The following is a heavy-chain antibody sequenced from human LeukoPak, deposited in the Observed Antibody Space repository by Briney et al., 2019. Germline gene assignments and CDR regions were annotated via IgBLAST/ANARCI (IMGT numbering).Heavy chain of an antibody. D-gene: IGHD3-3*01. CDR3: ASNGDFWSGYKIDP. CDR1: GYTFTGYY. V-gene: IGHV1-2*06. CDR2: INPNSGGT. Sequence: ASVKVSCKASGYTFTGYYMHWVRQAPGQGLEWMGRINPNSGGTNYAQKFQGRVTMTRDTSISTAYMELSRLRSDDTAVYYCASNGDFWSGYKIDPWGQGTLVTVSS. J-gene: IGHJ5*02.